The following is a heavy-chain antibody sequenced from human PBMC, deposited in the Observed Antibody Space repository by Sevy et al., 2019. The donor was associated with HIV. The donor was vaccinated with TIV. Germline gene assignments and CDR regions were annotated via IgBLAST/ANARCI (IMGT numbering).Heavy chain of an antibody. CDR1: RFTFEDYA. CDR2: INWNSGRL. D-gene: IGHD6-19*01. J-gene: IGHJ4*02. Sequence: GGSLRLSCAGSRFTFEDYALHWVRQAPGQGLEWVAGINWNSGRLDYAESLKGRVTISRDDATNSLYLQMNTLRTEDTALYYCAKTPMTEAAPYFDFWGQGTLVTVSS. V-gene: IGHV3-9*01. CDR3: AKTPMTEAAPYFDF.